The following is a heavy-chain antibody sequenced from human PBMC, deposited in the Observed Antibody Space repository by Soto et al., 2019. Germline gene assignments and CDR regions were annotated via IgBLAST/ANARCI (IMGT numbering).Heavy chain of an antibody. CDR3: ARGDFWSGYFVGENAFDY. CDR1: GGSFSGYY. J-gene: IGHJ4*02. V-gene: IGHV4-34*01. D-gene: IGHD3-3*01. Sequence: PSETLSLTCAVYGGSFSGYYWSWIRQPPGKGLEWIGEINHSGSTNYNPSLKSRVTISVDTSKNRFSLKLSSVTAADTAVYYCARGDFWSGYFVGENAFDYWGQGTLVTVSS. CDR2: INHSGST.